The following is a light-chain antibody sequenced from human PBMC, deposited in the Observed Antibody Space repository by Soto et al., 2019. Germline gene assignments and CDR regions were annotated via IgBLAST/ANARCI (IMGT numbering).Light chain of an antibody. Sequence: QSALTQPASVSGSPGQSITISCTGNSSDVGSYNLVSWYQQHPGKAPKLMIYEGSKRPSGVSNPFSASKSGNTASLTISGLQAEDEADYYCCSYAGSSTYLVFGGGTKVTVL. V-gene: IGLV2-23*01. CDR1: SSDVGSYNL. CDR2: EGS. J-gene: IGLJ2*01. CDR3: CSYAGSSTYLV.